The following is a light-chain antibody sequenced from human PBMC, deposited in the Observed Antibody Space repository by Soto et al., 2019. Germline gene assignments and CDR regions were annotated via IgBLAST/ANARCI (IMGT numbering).Light chain of an antibody. V-gene: IGLV2-14*01. CDR2: HVS. J-gene: IGLJ2*01. CDR1: TSDFGGYNY. Sequence: QSVLTQPASVSGSPGQSITISCTGTTSDFGGYNYVSWYQQHPGKAPKLMIYHVSNRPSGVPNRFSGSKSGYTASLTISGLQAEDEADYYCSSYTSSSTLVFGGGTKVTVL. CDR3: SSYTSSSTLV.